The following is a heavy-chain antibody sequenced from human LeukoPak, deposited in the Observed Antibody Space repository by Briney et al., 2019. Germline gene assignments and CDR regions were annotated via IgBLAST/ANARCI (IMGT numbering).Heavy chain of an antibody. CDR2: ISPTGGIT. J-gene: IGHJ4*02. CDR3: ARDALTIGTTRYYFAY. V-gene: IGHV1-46*01. D-gene: IGHD1-7*01. CDR1: GYALTDYF. Sequence: GASVKVSCKASGYALTDYFVHWVRQAPGQGLEWMGIISPTGGITTYAQKFQGRVTMTVDRSTSTVYMELSSLRSEDTAVYYCARDALTIGTTRYYFAYWGQGSLIAVSS.